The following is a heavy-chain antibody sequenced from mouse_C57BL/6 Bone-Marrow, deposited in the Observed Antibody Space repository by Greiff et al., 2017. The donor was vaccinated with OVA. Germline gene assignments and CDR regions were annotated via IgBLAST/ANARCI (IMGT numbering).Heavy chain of an antibody. CDR3: ARWGAY. CDR2: INPNNGGT. V-gene: IGHV1-26*01. J-gene: IGHJ3*01. CDR1: GYTFSDYY. Sequence: VQLQQSGPELVKPGASVKISCKASGYTFSDYYMNWVKQSHGKSLEWIGDINPNNGGTSYNQKFKGKATLTVDKSSSTAYMELRSLTSEYSAGDYCARWGAYWGQGTLVTVSA.